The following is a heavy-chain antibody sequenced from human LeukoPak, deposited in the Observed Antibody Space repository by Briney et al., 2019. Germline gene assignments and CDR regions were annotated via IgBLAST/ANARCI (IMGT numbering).Heavy chain of an antibody. D-gene: IGHD3-22*01. CDR2: NYYSGCT. V-gene: IGHV4-39*01. J-gene: IGHJ5*02. CDR1: GGSISSSSYY. Sequence: SETLSLTCTVSGGSISSSSYYWRWIRQPPGKGLEWIGSNYYSGCTYYKASLKSLVTISVDTSKHQFSLKLTPVTAADTAIYYCARQRAYYYDSSGHYQGWFDPWGQGTLVTVSS. CDR3: ARQRAYYYDSSGHYQGWFDP.